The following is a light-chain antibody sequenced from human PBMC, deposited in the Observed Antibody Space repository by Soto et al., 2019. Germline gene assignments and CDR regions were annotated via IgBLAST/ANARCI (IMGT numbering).Light chain of an antibody. J-gene: IGKJ5*01. Sequence: EIVMTQSPLSLPVTPGEPATLSCRASQNVNNHYLAWYQHKPGQAPRLLIYGASRRAAAIPDRFSASGSGTDFTLSISRLEPEDFAVYHCQQFGSLPYTFGQGTRLEIK. CDR2: GAS. CDR1: QNVNNHY. CDR3: QQFGSLPYT. V-gene: IGKV3-20*01.